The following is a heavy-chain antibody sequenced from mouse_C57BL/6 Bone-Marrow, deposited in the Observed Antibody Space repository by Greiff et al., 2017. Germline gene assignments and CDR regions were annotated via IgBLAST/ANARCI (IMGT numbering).Heavy chain of an antibody. CDR1: GFTFTSYW. D-gene: IGHD2-1*01. Sequence: QVQLQQPGAELVKPGASVKLSCTASGFTFTSYWMHWVKQRPGRGLEWIGRIDPNSGGTKYHEKLKSKVTLTVDKPASTAYMQLSILTSEDSAVYYCAHGNYFDWYFAVWGTGTTVTVSS. V-gene: IGHV1-72*01. J-gene: IGHJ1*03. CDR2: IDPNSGGT. CDR3: AHGNYFDWYFAV.